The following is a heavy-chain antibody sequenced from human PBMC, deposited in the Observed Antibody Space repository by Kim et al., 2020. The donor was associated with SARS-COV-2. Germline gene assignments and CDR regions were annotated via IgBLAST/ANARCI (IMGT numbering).Heavy chain of an antibody. V-gene: IGHV3-48*03. D-gene: IGHD3-10*01. J-gene: IGHJ5*02. CDR3: MRDHYGSGKTRLDL. CDR2: ISQSGDTK. Sequence: GSLRLSCAASGFTFSNYEMNWVRQTPGKGLEWVSYISQSGDTKVYSDSVRGRFTMSRDNAKSSLYLQMNSLRAGDTAVYYCMRDHYGSGKTRLDLWGQGTLVTVSS. CDR1: GFTFSNYE.